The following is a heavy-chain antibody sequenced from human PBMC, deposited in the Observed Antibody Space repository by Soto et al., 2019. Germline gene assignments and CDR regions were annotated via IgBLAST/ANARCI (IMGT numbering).Heavy chain of an antibody. V-gene: IGHV1-18*01. Sequence: QVHLVQSGAEVKKPGASVKVSCKGSGYAFTTYGITWVRQAPGQGLEWMGWISAHNGNTNYAQKLQGRVTVTRATSTATAYMELRSLTSAATAVYSCAPGRSGDYWGQGALVTVSS. J-gene: IGHJ4*02. CDR3: APGRSGDY. CDR1: GYAFTTYG. D-gene: IGHD1-26*01. CDR2: ISAHNGNT.